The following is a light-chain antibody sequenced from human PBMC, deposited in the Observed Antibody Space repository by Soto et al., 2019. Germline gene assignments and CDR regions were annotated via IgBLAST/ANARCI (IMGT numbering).Light chain of an antibody. Sequence: QSVRNHPGSVSGSPGQSLTIFCTGTSSDVGGYNYVSWYQQHPGKAPKLMIYDVSNRPSGVSNRFSGSKSGNTASLTISGLQAEDEADYYCSSYTSSSTYIFGTGTKVTVL. J-gene: IGLJ1*01. CDR2: DVS. CDR1: SSDVGGYNY. CDR3: SSYTSSSTYI. V-gene: IGLV2-14*01.